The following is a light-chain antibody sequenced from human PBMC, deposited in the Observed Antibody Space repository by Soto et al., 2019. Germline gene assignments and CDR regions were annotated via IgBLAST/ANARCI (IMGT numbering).Light chain of an antibody. CDR1: QSIRTW. CDR3: WT. Sequence: GDRVTITCRASQSIRTWLAWYQQKPGKAPKLLIYDASSLKSGVPSRFSGGGSGTEFTLTISSLQPDDFTTSNPWTFGQGTKVDIK. CDR2: DAS. V-gene: IGKV1-5*01. J-gene: IGKJ1*01.